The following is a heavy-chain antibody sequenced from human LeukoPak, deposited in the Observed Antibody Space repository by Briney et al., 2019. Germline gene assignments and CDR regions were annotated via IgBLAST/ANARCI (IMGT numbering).Heavy chain of an antibody. CDR2: IYHSGST. CDR1: GGSISSGGYY. V-gene: IGHV4-30-2*01. Sequence: PSETLSLTCTVSGGSISSGGYYWSWIRQPPGKGLGWIGYIYHSGSTYYNPSLKSRVTISVDRSKNQFSLKLSSVTAADTAVYYCAREPLVVLQNAFDIWGQGTMVTVSS. D-gene: IGHD2-15*01. CDR3: AREPLVVLQNAFDI. J-gene: IGHJ3*02.